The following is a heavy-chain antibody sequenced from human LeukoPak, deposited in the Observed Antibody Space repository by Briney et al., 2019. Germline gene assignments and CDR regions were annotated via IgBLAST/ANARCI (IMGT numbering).Heavy chain of an antibody. V-gene: IGHV3-73*01. CDR3: ASSLQYGYYYYMDV. Sequence: PGGSLRLSCAASGFSFSGSAMHWVRQASGKGLEWVGRIRGKVHSYATAYAASVKGGFTISRDDSKNTAYLQMHSLKTEDTAVYYCASSLQYGYYYYMDVWGKGTTVTVSS. CDR2: IRGKVHSYAT. D-gene: IGHD4-11*01. CDR1: GFSFSGSA. J-gene: IGHJ6*03.